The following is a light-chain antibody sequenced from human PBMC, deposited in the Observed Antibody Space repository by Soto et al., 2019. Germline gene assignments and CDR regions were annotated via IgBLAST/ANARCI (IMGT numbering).Light chain of an antibody. CDR2: LNSDGSH. V-gene: IGLV4-69*01. Sequence: QPVLTQSPSASASLGDSVKLTCTLSSGHSNYAIAWHQQQSEKGPRYLMKLNSDGSHSKGDGIPERFSGSSSGAERYLTISSPQSEDEADYYCQTWGSGIVVFGGGTKLTVL. J-gene: IGLJ2*01. CDR1: SGHSNYA. CDR3: QTWGSGIVV.